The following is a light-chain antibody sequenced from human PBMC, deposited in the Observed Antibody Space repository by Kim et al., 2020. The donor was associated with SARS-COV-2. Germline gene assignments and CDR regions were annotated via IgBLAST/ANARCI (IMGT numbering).Light chain of an antibody. CDR1: SDNVGDEG. J-gene: IGLJ2*01. CDR2: RNN. V-gene: IGLV10-54*01. Sequence: ETSTLPCTGNSDNVGDEGAGWLRQYQGHPPKLLFYRNNNRPSGISERLSASRSGNTASLTITGLQPEDEADYYCSAWDRSLGAWVFGGGTQLTVL. CDR3: SAWDRSLGAWV.